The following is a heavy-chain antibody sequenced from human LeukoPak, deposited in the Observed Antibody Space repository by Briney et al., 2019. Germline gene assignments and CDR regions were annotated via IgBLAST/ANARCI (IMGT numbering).Heavy chain of an antibody. V-gene: IGHV4-31*03. CDR2: IYYSGST. Sequence: SQTLSLTCTVSGGSISSGGYYWSWIRQHPGKGLEWIGYIYYSGSTYYNPSLKSRVTISVDTSKNQFSLKLSSVTAADTAVYYCARALPEYSSPTTVSGFDYWGQGTLVTVSS. CDR1: GGSISSGGYY. J-gene: IGHJ4*02. CDR3: ARALPEYSSPTTVSGFDY. D-gene: IGHD6-6*01.